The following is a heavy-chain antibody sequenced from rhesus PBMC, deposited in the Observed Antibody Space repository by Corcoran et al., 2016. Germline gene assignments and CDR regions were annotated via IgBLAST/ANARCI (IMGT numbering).Heavy chain of an antibody. CDR1: GYSFTSSW. CDR3: AKDQGWV. V-gene: IGHV5S1*01. CDR2: NYPGDSDT. Sequence: EVQLVQSGAEVKRPGESLRISCKTSGYSFTSSWISWVRQMPGKGLEWMGSNYPGDSDTRYNPSFTGHVTISADKSISTPYLQWSSLKASDTATYYCAKDQGWVWGRGVLVTVSS. D-gene: IGHD2-21*01. J-gene: IGHJ5-2*02.